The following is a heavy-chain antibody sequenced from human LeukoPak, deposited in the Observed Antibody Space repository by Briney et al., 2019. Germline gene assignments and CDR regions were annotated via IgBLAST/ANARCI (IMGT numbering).Heavy chain of an antibody. J-gene: IGHJ6*03. V-gene: IGHV1-2*02. CDR2: INPNSGGT. Sequence: VASVKVSCKASGYTFTGYYMHWVRQAPGQGLEWMGWINPNSGGTNYAQKFQGRVTMTRDTSITTAYMDLSSLRSDDTAVYYCARGGSPIFYYYIDVWGKGTTVTISS. D-gene: IGHD2-2*01. CDR1: GYTFTGYY. CDR3: ARGGSPIFYYYIDV.